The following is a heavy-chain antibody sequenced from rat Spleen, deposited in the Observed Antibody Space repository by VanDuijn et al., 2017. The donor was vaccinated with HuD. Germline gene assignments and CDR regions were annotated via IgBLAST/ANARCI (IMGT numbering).Heavy chain of an antibody. CDR2: IWGDGST. J-gene: IGHJ2*01. D-gene: IGHD3-1*01. V-gene: IGHV2-1*01. CDR1: GFSLISNS. CDR3: TIHPRY. Sequence: QVQLKESGPGLVQPSQTLSLTCTVSGFSLISNSVHWVRQPPGKGLEWIGGIWGDGSTDYNSALKSRLSISRDTSKNQVFLKMNSLQTDDTGTYYCTIHPRYWGQGVMVTVSS.